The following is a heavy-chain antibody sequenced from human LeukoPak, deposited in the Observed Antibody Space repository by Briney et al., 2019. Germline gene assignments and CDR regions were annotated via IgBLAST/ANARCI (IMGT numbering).Heavy chain of an antibody. D-gene: IGHD7-27*01. CDR2: IDTVGNT. J-gene: IGHJ6*02. CDR3: IRIRTGEHQYGMDV. Sequence: PGGSLRLSCAASGFTFSSYDMHWVRRATGKGLEWVSAIDTVGNTYYAGSVKGRFTISRENAKNSLYLQMNSLRDGDTAVYYCIRIRTGEHQYGMDVWGQGTTVTVSS. CDR1: GFTFSSYD. V-gene: IGHV3-13*01.